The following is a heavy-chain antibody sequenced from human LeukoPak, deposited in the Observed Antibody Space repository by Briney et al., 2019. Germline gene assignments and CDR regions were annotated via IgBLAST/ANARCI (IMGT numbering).Heavy chain of an antibody. CDR3: ARQHRRDGYNYWNN. V-gene: IGHV4-34*01. CDR2: INHSGST. D-gene: IGHD5-24*01. Sequence: SETLSLTCAVYGGSFSGYYWSWIRQPPGKGLEWIGEINHSGSTNYNPSLKSRVTISVDTSKNQFSLKLSSVTAADTAVYYCARQHRRDGYNYWNNWGQGTLVTVSS. CDR1: GGSFSGYY. J-gene: IGHJ4*02.